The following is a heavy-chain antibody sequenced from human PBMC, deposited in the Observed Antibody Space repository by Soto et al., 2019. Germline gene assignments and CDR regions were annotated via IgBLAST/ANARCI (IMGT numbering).Heavy chain of an antibody. J-gene: IGHJ4*02. V-gene: IGHV3-49*03. Sequence: GGSLRLSCTASGFTFGDYAMSWFRQAPGKGLEWVGFIRSKAYGGTTEYAASVKGRFTISRDDSKSIAYLQMNSLKTEDTAVYYCTRGPYYDFWSGYYKDYWGQGTLVTVSS. CDR3: TRGPYYDFWSGYYKDY. CDR1: GFTFGDYA. D-gene: IGHD3-3*01. CDR2: IRSKAYGGTT.